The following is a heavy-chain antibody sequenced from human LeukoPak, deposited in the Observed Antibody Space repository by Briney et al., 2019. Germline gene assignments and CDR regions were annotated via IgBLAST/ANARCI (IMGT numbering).Heavy chain of an antibody. CDR1: GFTFSSYA. J-gene: IGHJ4*02. CDR2: ISVSGGST. D-gene: IGHD1-26*01. Sequence: GAPLRLSCAASGFTFSSYAMSWVRQAPGKGLEWVSTISVSGGSTYYADSVKGRFTIPRDNSKNTLYLQMNSLRAEDTAVYYCAKDNSKYRVGAEFDYWGQGTLVTVSS. CDR3: AKDNSKYRVGAEFDY. V-gene: IGHV3-23*01.